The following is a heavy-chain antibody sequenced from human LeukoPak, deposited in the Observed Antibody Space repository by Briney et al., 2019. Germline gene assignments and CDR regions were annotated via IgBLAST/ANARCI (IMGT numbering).Heavy chain of an antibody. CDR3: ARGPTTVTPRYYYYGMDV. D-gene: IGHD4-4*01. V-gene: IGHV3-66*01. Sequence: GGSLGLSCAASGFTVSSNYMSWVRQAPGKGLEWVSVIYSGGSTYYADSVKGRFTISRDNSKNTLYLQMNSLRAEDTAVYYCARGPTTVTPRYYYYGMDVWGQGTTVTVSS. CDR2: IYSGGST. J-gene: IGHJ6*02. CDR1: GFTVSSNY.